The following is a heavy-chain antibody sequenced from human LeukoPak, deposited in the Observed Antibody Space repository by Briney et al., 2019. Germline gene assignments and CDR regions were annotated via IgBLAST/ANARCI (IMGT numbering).Heavy chain of an antibody. V-gene: IGHV4-39*01. J-gene: IGHJ4*02. CDR1: GGSINSIRYY. CDR2: IYYSGNT. Sequence: SETLSLTCTVSGGSINSIRYYWGWIRQPPGKGLEWIGSIYYSGNTYYNPSLKSRVTISIDTSKNQFSLKLSSVTAADTAVYYCARALTIPRGYFDYWGQGTQVTVSS. CDR3: ARALTIPRGYFDY. D-gene: IGHD2-2*01.